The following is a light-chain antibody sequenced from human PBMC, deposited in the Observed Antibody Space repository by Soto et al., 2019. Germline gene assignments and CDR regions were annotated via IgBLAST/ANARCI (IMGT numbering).Light chain of an antibody. CDR1: QSVTNNF. CDR2: GAS. J-gene: IGKJ3*01. CDR3: QEYGTPLFT. V-gene: IGKV3-20*01. Sequence: IVLTQSPGTLSLSPGERATLSCGASQSVTNNFLAWYQQKPGQAPRLLIYGASSRATGVPDRCSGSRSGTDLTLTISRLEPGEFAVYYCQEYGTPLFTFGPGTKVDIK.